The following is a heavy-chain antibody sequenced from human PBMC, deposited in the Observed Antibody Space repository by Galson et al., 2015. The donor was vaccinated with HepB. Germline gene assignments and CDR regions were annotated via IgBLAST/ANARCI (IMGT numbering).Heavy chain of an antibody. CDR3: GKDLSYSSSWYGDDY. V-gene: IGHV3-23*01. CDR1: GFTFSSYA. Sequence: LRLSCAASGFTFSSYAMNWVRQAPGKGLEWVSGIIGSGGSTYYADSVKGRFTISRDNSKNRLYLQMNSLRAEDTAVYYCGKDLSYSSSWYGDDYWGQGTLVTVSS. D-gene: IGHD6-13*01. J-gene: IGHJ4*02. CDR2: IIGSGGST.